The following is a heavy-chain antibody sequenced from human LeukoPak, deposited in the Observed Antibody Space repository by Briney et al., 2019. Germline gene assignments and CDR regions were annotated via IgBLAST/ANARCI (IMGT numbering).Heavy chain of an antibody. CDR2: ISSSGSPI. D-gene: IGHD5-24*01. J-gene: IGHJ4*02. V-gene: IGHV3-48*03. CDR3: ARTMAF. Sequence: GGSLRLSCAASGFTFSSYEMNWVRQAPGKGLEWVSDISSSGSPIYYADSVKGRFTVSRDNAKNSLYLQMSSLRAEDTAVYYCARTMAFWGQGTLVTVSS. CDR1: GFTFSSYE.